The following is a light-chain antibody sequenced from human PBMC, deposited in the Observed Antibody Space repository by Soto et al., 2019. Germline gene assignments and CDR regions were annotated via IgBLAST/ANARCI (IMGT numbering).Light chain of an antibody. J-gene: IGKJ1*01. CDR2: DAS. Sequence: DRVTLTCRASQNINNWVAWYQQKPGKAPKFLIYDASTLESGVPSRFSGSGSGTEFTLTISSLQPDDFATYYCQHYNSYSEAFGQGTKVDIK. CDR1: QNINNW. V-gene: IGKV1-5*01. CDR3: QHYNSYSEA.